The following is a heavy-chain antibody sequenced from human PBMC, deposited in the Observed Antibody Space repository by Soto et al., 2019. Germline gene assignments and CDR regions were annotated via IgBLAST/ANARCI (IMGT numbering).Heavy chain of an antibody. CDR1: GGSISSSSYY. D-gene: IGHD3-16*01. Sequence: QLQLQESGPGLVKPSETLSLTCTVSGGSISSSSYYWDWIRQPPGKGLEWIGSIYYSGSTSYNPALKSRVTISVDTSMNQCSLKLSSVTAADTAVYFCATSRPWGELRAGWFDPWGQGTLVTVSS. J-gene: IGHJ5*02. CDR3: ATSRPWGELRAGWFDP. V-gene: IGHV4-39*01. CDR2: IYYSGST.